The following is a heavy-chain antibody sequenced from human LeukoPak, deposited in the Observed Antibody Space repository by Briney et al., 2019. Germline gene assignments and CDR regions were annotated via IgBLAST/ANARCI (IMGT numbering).Heavy chain of an antibody. CDR3: ARDLIRGAYSYGPLNWFDP. CDR1: GYTFTGYY. CDR2: INPNSGGT. J-gene: IGHJ5*02. D-gene: IGHD5-18*01. Sequence: ASVKVSCKASGYTFTGYYMHWVRQAPGQGLEWMGRINPNSGGTNYAQKFQGRVTMTRDASISTAYMELSRLRSDDTAVYYCARDLIRGAYSYGPLNWFDPWGQGTLVTVSS. V-gene: IGHV1-2*06.